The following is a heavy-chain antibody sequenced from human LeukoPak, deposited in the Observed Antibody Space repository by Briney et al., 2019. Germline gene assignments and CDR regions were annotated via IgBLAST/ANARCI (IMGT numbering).Heavy chain of an antibody. CDR1: GGSISSGNYF. CDR3: ARARRCSSTSCYFDRYFDL. J-gene: IGHJ2*01. Sequence: PSQTLSLTCTVSGGSISSGNYFWSWIRQPAGKGLEWIGRICTSGSTNYNPSLKSRVTMSVDTSKNQFSLKLSSVTAADTAVYCARARRCSSTSCYFDRYFDLWGRGTLVTVSS. D-gene: IGHD2-2*01. CDR2: ICTSGST. V-gene: IGHV4-61*02.